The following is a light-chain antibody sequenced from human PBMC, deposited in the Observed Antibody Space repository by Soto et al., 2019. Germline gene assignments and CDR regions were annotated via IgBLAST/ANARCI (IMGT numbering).Light chain of an antibody. Sequence: DIQLTQSPSSLSATLRDRVTITCQASQDIADHINWYLQRVGKAPELLIYDAYALEIGVPDRFSGSGFGTHFTLTIRSLQPEDVGTYFCQYYDAMTPFTFGPGTRV. CDR1: QDIADH. CDR3: QYYDAMTPFT. CDR2: DAY. J-gene: IGKJ3*01. V-gene: IGKV1-33*01.